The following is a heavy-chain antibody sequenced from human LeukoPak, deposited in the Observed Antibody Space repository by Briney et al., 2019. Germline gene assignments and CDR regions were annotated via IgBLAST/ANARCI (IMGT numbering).Heavy chain of an antibody. Sequence: GGSLRLSCAASGFTLSIYPMNWVRQAPGKGLEWASAIRSSDGSTHYADSVKGRFTIFRDTSKNTLFLQMNDLRADDTAVYYCAKDRTGYNWNYGGYYYYMDVWGKGTTVTVSS. J-gene: IGHJ6*03. V-gene: IGHV3-23*01. CDR2: IRSSDGST. CDR1: GFTLSIYP. CDR3: AKDRTGYNWNYGGYYYYMDV. D-gene: IGHD1-7*01.